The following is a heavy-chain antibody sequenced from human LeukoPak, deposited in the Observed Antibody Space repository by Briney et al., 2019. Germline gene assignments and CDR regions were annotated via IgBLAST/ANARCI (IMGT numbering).Heavy chain of an antibody. J-gene: IGHJ5*02. CDR2: MNPNSGNT. CDR3: AGGSNWNQPSLWFDP. CDR1: GYTFTSYD. D-gene: IGHD1-1*01. V-gene: IGHV1-8*01. Sequence: ASVTVSCKASGYTFTSYDINWVRQATGQGLEWMGWMNPNSGNTGYAQKFQGRVTMTRNTSISTAYMELSSLRSEDTAVYYCAGGSNWNQPSLWFDPWGQGTLVTVSS.